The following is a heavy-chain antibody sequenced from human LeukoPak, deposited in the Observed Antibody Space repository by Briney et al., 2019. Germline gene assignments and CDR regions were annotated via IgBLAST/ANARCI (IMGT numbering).Heavy chain of an antibody. J-gene: IGHJ4*02. V-gene: IGHV1-2*02. D-gene: IGHD2-2*01. CDR1: GYTLTGHY. CDR3: ARDGGVPVANDY. CDR2: INPKSGAT. Sequence: ASVEVSCKSSGYTLTGHYMHWVRQAPGHGLEWMGWINPKSGATSYAQKFQGRVTMTRDTSISTAYMELSWLRSDDTAVYYCARDGGVPVANDYWGQGSLVTVSS.